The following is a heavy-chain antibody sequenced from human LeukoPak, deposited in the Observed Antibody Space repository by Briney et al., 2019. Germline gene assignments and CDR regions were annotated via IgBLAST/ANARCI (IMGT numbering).Heavy chain of an antibody. CDR3: ARDQEGFDY. Sequence: ASVKVSCKASGYTFTSNYIHWVRQAPGQGLEWMGMIYPRDGSTSYAQKFQGRVTVTRDTSTSTVHMELSGLRSEDTAVYYCARDQEGFDYWGQGTQVTVSS. CDR2: IYPRDGST. CDR1: GYTFTSNY. V-gene: IGHV1-46*01. J-gene: IGHJ4*02.